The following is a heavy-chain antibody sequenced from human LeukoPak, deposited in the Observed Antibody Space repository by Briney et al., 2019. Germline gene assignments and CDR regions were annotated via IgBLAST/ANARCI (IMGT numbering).Heavy chain of an antibody. CDR1: GFTFSSYW. CDR2: INTDGSST. V-gene: IGHV3-74*01. D-gene: IGHD3-3*01. J-gene: IGHJ4*02. Sequence: PGGSLRLSCAASGFTFSSYWMHWVRQAPGKRLVWVSRINTDGSSTSYADSVKGRFTISRDNAKNTLYLQMNSLRAEDTAVYYCARENTIFGVVQYYFDYWGQGTLVTVSS. CDR3: ARENTIFGVVQYYFDY.